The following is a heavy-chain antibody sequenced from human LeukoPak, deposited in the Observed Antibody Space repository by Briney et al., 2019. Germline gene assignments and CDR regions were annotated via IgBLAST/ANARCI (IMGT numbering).Heavy chain of an antibody. CDR1: GFPFSTYT. CDR3: ARDRRYFDTGGLGGPDY. Sequence: GRSLRLSCAASGFPFSTYTMNWVRQAPGKGLEWVSSISSSSSYIYYADSMKGRFTISRDNAKNSLFLQMNNLRAEDTAVYYCARDRRYFDTGGLGGPDYWGQGTLITVSS. J-gene: IGHJ4*02. D-gene: IGHD2-8*02. V-gene: IGHV3-21*01. CDR2: ISSSSSYI.